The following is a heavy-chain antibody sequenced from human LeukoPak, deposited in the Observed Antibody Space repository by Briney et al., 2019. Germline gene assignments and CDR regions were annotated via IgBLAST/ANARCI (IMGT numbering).Heavy chain of an antibody. V-gene: IGHV5-51*01. J-gene: IGHJ4*02. D-gene: IGHD5-18*01. Sequence: LGASLQISCKCSCYIFTSYWIGWVRQLPGKGLEWMGIIYPSGSDNRYSPSFQGPVTISADKSISTAYLQWSSLKASDTAMYYCARQVDTPTWHSYGGQEYYFDYWGQGTLVTVSS. CDR1: CYIFTSYW. CDR2: IYPSGSDN. CDR3: ARQVDTPTWHSYGGQEYYFDY.